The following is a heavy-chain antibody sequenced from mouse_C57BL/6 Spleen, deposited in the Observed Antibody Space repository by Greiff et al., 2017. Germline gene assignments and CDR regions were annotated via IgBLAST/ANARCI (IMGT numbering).Heavy chain of an antibody. CDR1: GYTFTSYW. V-gene: IGHV1-64*01. Sequence: QVHVKQPGAELVKPGASVKLSCKASGYTFTSYWMHWVKQRPGQGLEWIGMIHPNSGSTNYNEKFKSKATLTVDKSSSTAYMQLSSLTSEDSAVYYCARTYDAMDYWGQGTSVTVSS. J-gene: IGHJ4*01. CDR3: ARTYDAMDY. CDR2: IHPNSGST.